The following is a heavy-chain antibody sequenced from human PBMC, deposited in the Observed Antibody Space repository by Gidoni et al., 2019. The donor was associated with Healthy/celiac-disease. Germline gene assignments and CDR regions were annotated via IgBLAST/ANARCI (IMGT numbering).Heavy chain of an antibody. CDR2: ISGSGGST. Sequence: EVQLLESGGGLVQPGGSLRVSCAASGFTFSSYAMSWVRQAPGKGLEWVSAISGSGGSTYYADSVKGRFTISRDNSKNTLYLQMNSPRAEDTAVYYCAKDARGSGSYPYWGQGTLVTVSS. CDR1: GFTFSSYA. D-gene: IGHD3-10*01. CDR3: AKDARGSGSYPY. V-gene: IGHV3-23*01. J-gene: IGHJ4*02.